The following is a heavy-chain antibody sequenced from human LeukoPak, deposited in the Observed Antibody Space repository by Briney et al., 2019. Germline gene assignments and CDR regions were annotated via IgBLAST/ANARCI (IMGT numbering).Heavy chain of an antibody. J-gene: IGHJ4*02. Sequence: GGSLRLSCAASGFTFSSYWMSWVRQAPGKGLEWVANIKQDGSEKYYVDSVKGRFTISRDNAKNSLYLQMNSLRAEDTAVYYCARDPSYDILTGYYQGNYYFDYWGQGTLVIVSS. CDR2: IKQDGSEK. D-gene: IGHD3-9*01. V-gene: IGHV3-7*01. CDR1: GFTFSSYW. CDR3: ARDPSYDILTGYYQGNYYFDY.